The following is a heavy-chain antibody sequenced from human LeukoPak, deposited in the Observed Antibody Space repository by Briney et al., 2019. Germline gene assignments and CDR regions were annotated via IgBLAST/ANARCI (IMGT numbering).Heavy chain of an antibody. D-gene: IGHD4-23*01. Sequence: PGRSLRLSSAASGFTFSSYGMHWVRQAPGKGLEWVAVIWYDGSNKYYADSVKGRFTISRDNSKNTLYLQMNSLRAEDTAVYYCATDSVGPFDYWGQGTLVTVSS. CDR1: GFTFSSYG. J-gene: IGHJ4*02. V-gene: IGHV3-33*01. CDR2: IWYDGSNK. CDR3: ATDSVGPFDY.